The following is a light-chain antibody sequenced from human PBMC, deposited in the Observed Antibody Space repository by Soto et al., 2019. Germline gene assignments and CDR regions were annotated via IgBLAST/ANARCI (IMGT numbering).Light chain of an antibody. CDR2: WTH. CDR3: AAWDDSLSGRV. J-gene: IGLJ3*02. CDR1: SSNIGVNY. V-gene: IGLV1-47*01. Sequence: QLVLTQPPSASGTPGQRVTISCSGSSSNIGVNYVYWFQQLPGTAPKLLIYWTHRRPSGVPDRFSGSTSGTSASLAISGLRPEDEADYYCAAWDDSLSGRVFGGGTKLTVL.